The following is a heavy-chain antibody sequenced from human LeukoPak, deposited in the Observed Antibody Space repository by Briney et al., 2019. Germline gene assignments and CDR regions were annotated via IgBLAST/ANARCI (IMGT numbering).Heavy chain of an antibody. CDR1: GFTVSSNY. V-gene: IGHV3-66*01. CDR3: ATEIVVVTATNTQKDY. CDR2: IYSGGST. J-gene: IGHJ4*02. Sequence: GGSLRLSCAASGFTVSSNYMSWVRQAPGKGLEWVSVIYSGGSTCYADSVKGRFTISRDNSKNTLYLQMNSLRAEDTAVYYCATEIVVVTATNTQKDYWGQGTLVTVSS. D-gene: IGHD2-21*02.